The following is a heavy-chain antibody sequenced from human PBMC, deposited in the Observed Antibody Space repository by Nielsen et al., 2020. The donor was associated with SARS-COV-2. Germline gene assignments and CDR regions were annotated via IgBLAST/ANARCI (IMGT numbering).Heavy chain of an antibody. Sequence: ASVKVSCKASGYTFTSYGINWVRQATGQGLEWMGWMNPNSGNTGYAQKFQGRVTMTRNTSISTAYMELSSLRSEDTAVYYCARGGAYCGGDCDFDYWGQGTLVTVSS. J-gene: IGHJ4*02. D-gene: IGHD2-21*02. CDR1: GYTFTSYG. V-gene: IGHV1-8*02. CDR2: MNPNSGNT. CDR3: ARGGAYCGGDCDFDY.